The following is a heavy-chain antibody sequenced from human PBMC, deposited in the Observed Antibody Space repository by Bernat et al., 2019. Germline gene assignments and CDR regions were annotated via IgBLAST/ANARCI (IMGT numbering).Heavy chain of an antibody. Sequence: QVQLVESGGGLVKPGGSLRLSCAASGFTFSDYYMSWIRQAPGKGLEWVSYISSSSSYTHSADSVKGRFTISRDNAKNSLYLQMNSLRAEDTAVYYCARDTVGAVFGSDYWGQGTLVTVSS. CDR3: ARDTVGAVFGSDY. CDR2: ISSSSSYT. J-gene: IGHJ4*02. CDR1: GFTFSDYY. D-gene: IGHD1-26*01. V-gene: IGHV3-11*05.